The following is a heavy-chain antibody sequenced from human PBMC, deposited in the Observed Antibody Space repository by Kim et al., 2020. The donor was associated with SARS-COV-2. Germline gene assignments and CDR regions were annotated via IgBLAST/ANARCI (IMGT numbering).Heavy chain of an antibody. D-gene: IGHD3-16*01. CDR3: AGAPLGDYRAFDI. CDR1: GGSISSSNW. Sequence: SETLSLTCAVSGGSISSSNWWSWVRQPPGKGLEWIGEIYHSGSTNYNPSLKSRVTISVDKSKNQFSLKLSSVTAADTAVYYCAGAPLGDYRAFDIWGQGTMVTVSS. CDR2: IYHSGST. V-gene: IGHV4-4*02. J-gene: IGHJ3*02.